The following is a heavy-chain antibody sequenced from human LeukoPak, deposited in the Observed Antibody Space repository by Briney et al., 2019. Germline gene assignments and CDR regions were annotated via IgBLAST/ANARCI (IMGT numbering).Heavy chain of an antibody. CDR2: ISSSSSYI. Sequence: GGSLRLSCAASGFTFSSYSMNWVRQAPGKGLEWVSSISSSSSYIYYADSVRGRFTISRDNAKNSLYLRMHSLRAEDTAVYYCASNLRYNYDSSGYDFDYWGQGTLVTVFS. CDR1: GFTFSSYS. J-gene: IGHJ4*02. CDR3: ASNLRYNYDSSGYDFDY. D-gene: IGHD3-22*01. V-gene: IGHV3-21*01.